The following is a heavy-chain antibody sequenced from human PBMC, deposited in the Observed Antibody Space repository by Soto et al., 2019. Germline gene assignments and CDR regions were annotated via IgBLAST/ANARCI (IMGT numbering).Heavy chain of an antibody. J-gene: IGHJ5*02. Sequence: PSETLSLTCAVSGGSISSGGYSWSWIRQPPGKGLEWIGYIYHSGSTYYNPSLKSRVTISVDRSKNQFSLKLSSVTAADTAVYYCARAEAAAGTRFDPWGQGTLVTVSS. CDR1: GGSISSGGYS. CDR3: ARAEAAAGTRFDP. CDR2: IYHSGST. V-gene: IGHV4-30-2*01. D-gene: IGHD6-13*01.